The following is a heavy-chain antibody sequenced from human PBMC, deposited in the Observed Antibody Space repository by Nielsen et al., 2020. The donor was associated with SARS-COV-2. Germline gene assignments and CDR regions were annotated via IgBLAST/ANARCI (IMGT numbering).Heavy chain of an antibody. CDR1: GFPLNIYA. V-gene: IGHV3-23*01. Sequence: GESLKISCAASGFPLNIYAMAWVRRAPGRGLEWVSGISASGGSTYYADSAKGRFRISRDNSKNVLFLQMSSLRVEDTAIYYCAKDDVVRGDAFDIWGPGTMVTVSS. CDR3: AKDDVVRGDAFDI. D-gene: IGHD3-10*01. CDR2: ISASGGST. J-gene: IGHJ3*02.